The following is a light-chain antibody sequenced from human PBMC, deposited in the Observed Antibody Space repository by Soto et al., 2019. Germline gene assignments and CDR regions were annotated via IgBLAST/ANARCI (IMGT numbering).Light chain of an antibody. Sequence: DIQMTQSPSSLSASVGDRVTITCRASQSISSYLNWYQQKPGKAPKLLIYAASSLQSGVPSRFSGAGSGTDFTLTISSLQPEDFATYYCQQTSRTPKTFGQGTKVDNK. CDR2: AAS. J-gene: IGKJ1*01. CDR3: QQTSRTPKT. CDR1: QSISSY. V-gene: IGKV1-39*01.